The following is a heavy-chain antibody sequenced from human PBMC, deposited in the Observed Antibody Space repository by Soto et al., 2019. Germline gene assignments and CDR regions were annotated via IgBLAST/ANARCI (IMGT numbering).Heavy chain of an antibody. CDR3: ARDSQSLPYYYYYMDV. V-gene: IGHV3-7*01. CDR1: GFTFSSYW. J-gene: IGHJ6*03. Sequence: GGSLRLSCAASGFTFSSYWMSWVRQAPGKGLEWVANIKQDGSEKYYVDSVKGRFTISRDNAKNSLYLQMNSLRAEDTAVYYCARDSQSLPYYYYYMDVWGKGTTVTVSS. CDR2: IKQDGSEK.